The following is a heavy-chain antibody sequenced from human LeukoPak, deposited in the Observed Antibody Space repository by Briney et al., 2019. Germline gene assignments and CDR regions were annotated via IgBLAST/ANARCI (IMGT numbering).Heavy chain of an antibody. CDR1: GGSISSYY. D-gene: IGHD4-17*01. J-gene: IGHJ4*02. CDR3: ARHDYGDLDY. CDR2: INHSGST. V-gene: IGHV4-34*01. Sequence: SETLSLTCTVSGGSISSYYWSWIRQPPGKGLEWIGEINHSGSTNYNPSLKSRVTISVDTSKNQFSLKLSSVTAADTAVYYCARHDYGDLDYWGQGTLVTVSS.